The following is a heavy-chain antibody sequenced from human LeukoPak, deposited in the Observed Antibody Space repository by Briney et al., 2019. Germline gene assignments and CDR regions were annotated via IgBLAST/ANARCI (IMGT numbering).Heavy chain of an antibody. J-gene: IGHJ4*02. Sequence: ASVKVSCKASGYTFTLYYMHWVRQAPGQGLEWMGIINPSGGTANYAQKFQGRVTVTRGTSTSTVYMELSSLRSEDTAVYYCARDLFSSSWYGPYYFDYWGQGTLVTVSS. CDR1: GYTFTLYY. CDR3: ARDLFSSSWYGPYYFDY. V-gene: IGHV1-46*01. D-gene: IGHD6-13*01. CDR2: INPSGGTA.